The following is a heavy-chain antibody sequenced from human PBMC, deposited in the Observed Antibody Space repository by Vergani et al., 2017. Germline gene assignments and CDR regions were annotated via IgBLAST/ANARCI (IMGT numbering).Heavy chain of an antibody. V-gene: IGHV1-69*01. CDR2: IIPIFGTA. CDR3: ARGREHDDYGDPVYYYYYYMDV. D-gene: IGHD4-17*01. Sequence: QVQLVQSGAEVKKPGSSVKVSCKASGGTFSSYAISWVRQAPGQGLEWMGVIIPIFGTANYAQKFQGRVTITADESTSTAYMELSSLRSEDTAVYDCARGREHDDYGDPVYYYYYYMDVWGKGTTVTVSS. J-gene: IGHJ6*03. CDR1: GGTFSSYA.